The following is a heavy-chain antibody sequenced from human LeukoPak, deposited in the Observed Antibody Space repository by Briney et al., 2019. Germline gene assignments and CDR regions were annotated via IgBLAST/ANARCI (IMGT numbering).Heavy chain of an antibody. V-gene: IGHV3-30-3*01. CDR2: ISYDGSNK. CDR3: ARDDDFWSGYPDY. D-gene: IGHD3-3*01. J-gene: IGHJ4*02. Sequence: VISYDGSNKYYADSVKGRFTISRDNSKNTLYLQMNSLRAEDTAVYYCARDDDFWSGYPDYWGQGTLVTVSS.